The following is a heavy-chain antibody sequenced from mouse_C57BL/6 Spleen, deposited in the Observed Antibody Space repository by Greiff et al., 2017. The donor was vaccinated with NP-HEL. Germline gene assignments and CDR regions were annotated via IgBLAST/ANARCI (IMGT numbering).Heavy chain of an antibody. Sequence: QVQLQQPGTELVKPGASVKLSCKASGYTFTSYWMHWVKQRPGQGLEWIGNINPSNGGTNYNEKFKSKATLTVDKSSSTAYMQLSSRTSEDSAVYYCAREILRYPYAMDYWGHGTSVTVSS. D-gene: IGHD1-1*01. J-gene: IGHJ4*01. CDR2: INPSNGGT. CDR1: GYTFTSYW. V-gene: IGHV1-53*01. CDR3: AREILRYPYAMDY.